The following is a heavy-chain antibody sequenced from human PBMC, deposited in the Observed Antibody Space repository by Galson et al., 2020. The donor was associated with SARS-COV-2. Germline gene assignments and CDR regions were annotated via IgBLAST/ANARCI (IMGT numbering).Heavy chain of an antibody. CDR2: IDYSGTT. V-gene: IGHV4-39*01. Sequence: SETLSLTCTVSGGSMSSGTYYWGWIRQPPGKGLEWIGNIDYSGTTYFNPSLKSRVTISVATSNNQFSLNLNSVTAADTAVYYCARRKSRDDNSRGSPPFDYWGQGTLVTVSS. D-gene: IGHD3-22*01. CDR3: ARRKSRDDNSRGSPPFDY. J-gene: IGHJ4*02. CDR1: GGSMSSGTYY.